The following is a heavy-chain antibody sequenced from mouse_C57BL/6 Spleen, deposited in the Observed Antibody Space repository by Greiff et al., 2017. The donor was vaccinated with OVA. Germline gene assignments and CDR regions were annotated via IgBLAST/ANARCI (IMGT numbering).Heavy chain of an antibody. J-gene: IGHJ2*01. CDR2: INYDGSST. CDR3: ARRGGSSYFDY. V-gene: IGHV5-16*01. Sequence: EVKVVESEGGLVQPGSSMKLSCTASGFTFSDYYMAWVRQVPEKGLEWVANINYDGSSTYYLDSLKSRFIISRDNAKNILYLQMSSLKSEDTATYYCARRGGSSYFDYWGQGTTLTVSS. D-gene: IGHD1-1*01. CDR1: GFTFSDYY.